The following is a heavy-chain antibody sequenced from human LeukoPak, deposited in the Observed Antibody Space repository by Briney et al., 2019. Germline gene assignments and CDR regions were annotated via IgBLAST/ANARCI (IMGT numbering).Heavy chain of an antibody. V-gene: IGHV3-23*01. D-gene: IGHD3-9*01. CDR1: GFTFSSYA. CDR3: AKDRMVYDILTALVDY. Sequence: GGSLRLSCAASGFTFSSYAMSWVRQAPGKGLEWVSAISGGGGSTYYADSVKGRFTISRDNSKNTLYLQMNSLRAEDTAVYYCAKDRMVYDILTALVDYWGQGTLVTVSS. J-gene: IGHJ4*02. CDR2: ISGGGGST.